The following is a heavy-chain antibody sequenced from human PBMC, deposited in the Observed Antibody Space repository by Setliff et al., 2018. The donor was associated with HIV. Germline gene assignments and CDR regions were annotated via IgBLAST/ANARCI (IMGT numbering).Heavy chain of an antibody. V-gene: IGHV4-59*06. Sequence: SETLSLTCTVSGGSISRNYWSWIRQPPGKGLEWIGHIYYNGRTLFNPALGTRLNMSVDTSENQFSLHLNSVTAADTAVYYCVRERRRSPLSYGLDVWAKGPRSPSP. CDR2: IYYNGRT. CDR1: GGSISRNY. J-gene: IGHJ6*02. CDR3: VRERRRSPLSYGLDV.